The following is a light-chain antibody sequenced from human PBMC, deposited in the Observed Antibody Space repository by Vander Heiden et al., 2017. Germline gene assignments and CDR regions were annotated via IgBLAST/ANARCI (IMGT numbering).Light chain of an antibody. CDR3: QQSYWTQRT. CDR1: QSISSY. Sequence: DIQLTQSPATLSVSVGDRATITCRASQSISSYLNWYQQKPGQAPKLLNYAASSLQGRVPTRCGSGGSRAGITLTISSLQPEDVATYCYQQSYWTQRTFGQGTKVEIK. V-gene: IGKV1-39*01. J-gene: IGKJ1*01. CDR2: AAS.